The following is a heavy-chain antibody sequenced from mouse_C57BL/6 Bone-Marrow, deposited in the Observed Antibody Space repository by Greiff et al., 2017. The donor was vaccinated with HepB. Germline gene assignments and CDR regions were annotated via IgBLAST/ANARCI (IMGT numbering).Heavy chain of an antibody. D-gene: IGHD1-1*01. Sequence: EVQLQQSGPVLVKPGASVKMSCKASGYTFTDYYLNWVKQSHGKSLEWIGVINPYNGGTSYNQKFKGQATLTVDQSSSTAYMELNSLTSEDSAVYYCAKFDGSSYENFDYWGQGTTLTVSS. CDR3: AKFDGSSYENFDY. CDR1: GYTFTDYY. J-gene: IGHJ2*01. CDR2: INPYNGGT. V-gene: IGHV1-19*01.